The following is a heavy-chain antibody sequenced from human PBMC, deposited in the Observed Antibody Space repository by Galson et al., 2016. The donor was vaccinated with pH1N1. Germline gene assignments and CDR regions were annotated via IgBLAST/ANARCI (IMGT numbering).Heavy chain of an antibody. J-gene: IGHJ4*02. CDR3: ARGVMVREWGGYFDY. CDR2: IYYSGST. Sequence: LSLTCTVSGGSISSSSYYWGWIRQPPGKGLEWIGSIYYSGSTYYNPSLKSRVPISVDTSKNQFSLKLSSVTAADTAVYYCARGVMVREWGGYFDYWGQGTLVTVSS. V-gene: IGHV4-39*01. D-gene: IGHD3-10*01. CDR1: GGSISSSSYY.